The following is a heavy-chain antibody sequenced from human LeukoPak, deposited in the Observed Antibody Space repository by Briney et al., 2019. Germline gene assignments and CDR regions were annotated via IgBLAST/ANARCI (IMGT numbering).Heavy chain of an antibody. Sequence: GGSLRLSCAVSGFTFSHYAMSWVRQAPGTGLEWAGSLTDSGDATYYADSVKGRLTISRDNAKNTLYLQMNSLRAEDTAVYYCVTYYYDNSGYWDAFDIWGQGTMVTVSS. CDR2: LTDSGDAT. CDR3: VTYYYDNSGYWDAFDI. CDR1: GFTFSHYA. V-gene: IGHV3-23*01. J-gene: IGHJ3*02. D-gene: IGHD3-22*01.